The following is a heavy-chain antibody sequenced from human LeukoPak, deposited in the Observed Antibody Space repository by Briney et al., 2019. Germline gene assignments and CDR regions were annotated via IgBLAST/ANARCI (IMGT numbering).Heavy chain of an antibody. D-gene: IGHD1-26*01. CDR2: ISSSSSYT. CDR1: GFTFSSYE. V-gene: IGHV3-21*05. Sequence: GGSLRLSCAASGFTFSSYEMNWVRQAPGKGLEWVSYISSSSSYTNYADSVKGRFTISRDNAKNSLYLQMNSLRADDTAVYYCARSGSHDYWGQGTLVTVSS. CDR3: ARSGSHDY. J-gene: IGHJ4*02.